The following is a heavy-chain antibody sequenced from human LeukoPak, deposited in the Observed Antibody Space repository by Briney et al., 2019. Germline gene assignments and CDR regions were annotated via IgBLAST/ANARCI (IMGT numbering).Heavy chain of an antibody. CDR3: AKMGGSGYLIAPQLPPNFDY. Sequence: GGSLRLSCAASGFTFSSYAMHWVRQAPGKGLEWVAVISYGGSNKYYADSVKGRFTISRDNSKNTLYLQMNSLRAEDTAVYYCAKMGGSGYLIAPQLPPNFDYWGQGTLVTVSS. CDR1: GFTFSSYA. V-gene: IGHV3-30-3*01. J-gene: IGHJ4*02. D-gene: IGHD3-3*01. CDR2: ISYGGSNK.